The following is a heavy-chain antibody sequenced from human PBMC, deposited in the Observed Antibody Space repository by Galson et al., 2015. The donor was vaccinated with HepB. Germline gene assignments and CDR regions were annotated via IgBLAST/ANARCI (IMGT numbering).Heavy chain of an antibody. D-gene: IGHD6-6*01. CDR1: GYSFIIYG. Sequence: SVKVSCKASGYSFIIYGISWVRQAPGQGLEWMGWISAYNGNTNYAQKFQGRVTMATDTSTSTAYMELRGLRSDGTAVYYCARDWIAARPGWFDPWGQGTLVTVSS. CDR2: ISAYNGNT. J-gene: IGHJ5*02. CDR3: ARDWIAARPGWFDP. V-gene: IGHV1-18*01.